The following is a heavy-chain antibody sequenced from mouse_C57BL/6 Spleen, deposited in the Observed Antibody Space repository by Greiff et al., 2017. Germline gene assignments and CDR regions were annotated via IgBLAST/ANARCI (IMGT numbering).Heavy chain of an antibody. D-gene: IGHD4-1*01. CDR2: IDPSDSYT. CDR1: GYTFTSYW. CDR3: ARGRLGRWYFDV. J-gene: IGHJ1*03. V-gene: IGHV1-69*01. Sequence: QVQLQQPGAELVMPGASVKLSCKASGYTFTSYWMHWVKQRPGQGLEWIGEIDPSDSYTNYNQKFKGKSTLTVDKSSSTAYIQLSSLTSEDSAVYYFARGRLGRWYFDVWGTGTTVTVSS.